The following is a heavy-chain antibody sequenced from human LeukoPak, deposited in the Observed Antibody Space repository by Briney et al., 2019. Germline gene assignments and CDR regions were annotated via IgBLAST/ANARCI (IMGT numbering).Heavy chain of an antibody. CDR2: IYTSGST. CDR3: AREHMTYFDY. CDR1: GGSFSGYY. J-gene: IGHJ4*02. V-gene: IGHV4-4*07. Sequence: SETLSLTCAVYGGSFSGYYWSWIRQPAGKGLEWIGRIYTSGSTNYNPSLKSRVTISVDTSKNQFSLKLSSVTAADTAVYYCAREHMTYFDYWGQGTLVTVSS. D-gene: IGHD2-21*02.